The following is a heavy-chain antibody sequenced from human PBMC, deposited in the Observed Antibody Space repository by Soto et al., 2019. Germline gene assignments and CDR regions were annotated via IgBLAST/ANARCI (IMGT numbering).Heavy chain of an antibody. CDR2: FFSDGRT. D-gene: IGHD4-4*01. V-gene: IGHV3-66*01. CDR3: ARDRSYSNYDGFDY. Sequence: ESGGGLVQPGGSLRLSCAASGFTVSSNYMNWVRQAPGKGLEWVSVFFSDGRTYYAESVKGRFTMSRDNSKNTLYLRMNRLRAEDTAVYYCARDRSYSNYDGFDYWGQGTLVTVSS. CDR1: GFTVSSNY. J-gene: IGHJ4*02.